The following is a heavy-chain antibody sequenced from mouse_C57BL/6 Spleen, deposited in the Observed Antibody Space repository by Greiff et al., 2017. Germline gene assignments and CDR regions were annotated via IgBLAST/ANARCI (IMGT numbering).Heavy chain of an antibody. Sequence: QVQLQQPGTELVKPGASVKLSCKASGYTFTSYWMPWVKQRPGQGLEWLGNINPRNGGTTYNEKFKSKATLTVDKSSSTAYMQLSGLTAEDSAFYYCERGKDFGYWGQGTLVTVAA. CDR2: INPRNGGT. CDR1: GYTFTSYW. V-gene: IGHV1-53*01. J-gene: IGHJ3*02. CDR3: ERGKDFGY.